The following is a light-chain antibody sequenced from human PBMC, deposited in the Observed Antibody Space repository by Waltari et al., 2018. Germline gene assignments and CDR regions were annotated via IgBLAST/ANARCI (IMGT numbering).Light chain of an antibody. CDR3: QHYVRLPAT. CDR2: GAS. J-gene: IGKJ1*01. Sequence: EIVLTQSPGTLSLSPGETATLSCRASQRVRGTLAWYQQKPGQAPRLLIYGASSRATGIPDRFSGSGSGTDFSLTISRLEPEDFAVYYCQHYVRLPATFGQGTRVEIK. CDR1: QRVRGT. V-gene: IGKV3-20*01.